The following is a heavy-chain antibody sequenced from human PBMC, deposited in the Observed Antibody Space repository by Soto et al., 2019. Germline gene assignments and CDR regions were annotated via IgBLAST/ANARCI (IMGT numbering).Heavy chain of an antibody. CDR3: ARVPSSSWKYYHNYYGTDV. CDR1: GFTFSSYW. CDR2: IKQDGSEK. Sequence: EVQLVESGGGLVQPGGSLRLSCAASGFTFSSYWMSWVRQAPGKGLEWVANIKQDGSEKYYVDSVKGRFTISRDNAKNSLYLQMNSLRAEDTAVYYCARVPSSSWKYYHNYYGTDVWGQGTTVTVSS. V-gene: IGHV3-7*01. J-gene: IGHJ6*02. D-gene: IGHD6-13*01.